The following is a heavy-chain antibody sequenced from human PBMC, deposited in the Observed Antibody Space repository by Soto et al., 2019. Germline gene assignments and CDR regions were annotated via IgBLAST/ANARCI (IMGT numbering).Heavy chain of an antibody. V-gene: IGHV4-34*01. D-gene: IGHD6-6*01. CDR1: VGSFSGYY. J-gene: IGHJ6*02. CDR2: INHSGSS. Sequence: PSETLSLTCAVYVGSFSGYYWSFIRQPSGKGLEWIGEINHSGSSNYNPSLKIRVTISVDTSKNQFSLKLSSVTAADTAVYYCARHPIAARSYYGTDLWGQGTKVTVSS. CDR3: ARHPIAARSYYGTDL.